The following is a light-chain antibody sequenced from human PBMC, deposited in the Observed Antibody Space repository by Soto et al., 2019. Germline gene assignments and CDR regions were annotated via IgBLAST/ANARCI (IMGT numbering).Light chain of an antibody. V-gene: IGLV1-51*01. J-gene: IGLJ1*01. CDR2: DDD. Sequence: VLTQPPSVSAAPGQKVTISCSGSSSNIGGNSVSWYQQLPGTAPKLLIYDDDRRPSGIPDRFSGSKSGTSATLGITGFRTGDEADYYCGSWDSSLSAYVFGTGTKVTVL. CDR1: SSNIGGNS. CDR3: GSWDSSLSAYV.